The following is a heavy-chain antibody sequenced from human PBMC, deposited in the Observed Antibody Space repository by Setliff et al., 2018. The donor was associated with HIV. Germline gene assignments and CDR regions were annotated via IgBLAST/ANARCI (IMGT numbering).Heavy chain of an antibody. V-gene: IGHV7-4-1*02. J-gene: IGHJ3*02. Sequence: ASVKVSCKASGYTFTSYAMNWVRQAPGQGLEWMGWINTNTGNPTYAQGFTGRFVFSLDTSVSTAYLQTSSLKAEDTAVYYCARSSSSWTNDAFDIWGQGTMVTVSS. CDR3: ARSSSSWTNDAFDI. CDR2: INTNTGNP. D-gene: IGHD6-13*01. CDR1: GYTFTSYA.